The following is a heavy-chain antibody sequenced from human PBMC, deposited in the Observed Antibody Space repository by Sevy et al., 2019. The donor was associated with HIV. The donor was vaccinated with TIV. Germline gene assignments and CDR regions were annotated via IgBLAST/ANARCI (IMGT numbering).Heavy chain of an antibody. CDR2: IIPIFGTA. V-gene: IGHV1-69*13. J-gene: IGHJ4*02. CDR3: ARGPVGYCTNGVCYPAGFDY. D-gene: IGHD2-8*01. CDR1: GGTFSSYA. Sequence: ASVKVSCKASGGTFSSYAISWVRQAPGQGLEWMGGIIPIFGTANYAQKFQGRVTITADESTSTAYMELSSLRSEDTAVYYCARGPVGYCTNGVCYPAGFDYWGQGTLVTVSS.